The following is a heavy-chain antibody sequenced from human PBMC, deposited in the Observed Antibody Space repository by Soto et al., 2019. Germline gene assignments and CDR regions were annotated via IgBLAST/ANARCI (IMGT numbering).Heavy chain of an antibody. J-gene: IGHJ4*02. CDR2: INPSGGST. Sequence: ASVKVSCKASGYTFTSYYMHWVRQAPGQGLEWMGIINPSGGSTSYAQKFQGRVTITRDTSTSTVYMELSSLRSEDTAVYYCASTTVTPGYFDYWGQGTLVTVSS. CDR1: GYTFTSYY. V-gene: IGHV1-46*01. D-gene: IGHD4-17*01. CDR3: ASTTVTPGYFDY.